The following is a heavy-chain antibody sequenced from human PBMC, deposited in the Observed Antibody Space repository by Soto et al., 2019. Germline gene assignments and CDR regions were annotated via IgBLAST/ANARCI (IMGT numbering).Heavy chain of an antibody. Sequence: PSETLSLTCTVSGDSSSTYYWTWIRQPPGKGLEWIGYIYNSASTKYNPSLKSRVTISVDTSKNQFSRKLSSATAADTAVYYCARGRFDYIWGSPAPYLDYWGRGALVTVSS. D-gene: IGHD3-16*01. V-gene: IGHV4-59*01. J-gene: IGHJ4*02. CDR1: GDSSSTYY. CDR3: ARGRFDYIWGSPAPYLDY. CDR2: IYNSAST.